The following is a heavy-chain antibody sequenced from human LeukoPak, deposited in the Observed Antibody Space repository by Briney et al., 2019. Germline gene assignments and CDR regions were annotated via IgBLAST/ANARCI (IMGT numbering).Heavy chain of an antibody. V-gene: IGHV3-74*01. CDR2: INRDGRST. CDR1: GFTFSSDW. D-gene: IGHD3-9*01. J-gene: IGHJ4*02. Sequence: PGGSLRLSCAASGFTFSSDWMHWVRQAPGEGRVWVSRINRDGRSTTYADSVKGRFTISRDNAKNTLYLQMNSLRAEDTAVYYCARHPYDILTGTSFDYWGQGTLVTVSS. CDR3: ARHPYDILTGTSFDY.